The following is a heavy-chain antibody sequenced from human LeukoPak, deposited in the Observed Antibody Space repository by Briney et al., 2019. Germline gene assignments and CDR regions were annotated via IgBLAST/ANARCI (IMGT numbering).Heavy chain of an antibody. Sequence: PGGSLRLSCAASDFTFTNAWMNWVRQAPGKGLEWVGRIKSKIDGGTTEYAAPVKGRFTISRDNSKNTLYLQMNSLRVEDTAVYYCAKGIRYCSSTSCYYVHYYYGMDVWGQGTTVTVSS. CDR1: DFTFTNAW. D-gene: IGHD2-2*01. J-gene: IGHJ6*02. CDR2: IKSKIDGGTT. CDR3: AKGIRYCSSTSCYYVHYYYGMDV. V-gene: IGHV3-15*07.